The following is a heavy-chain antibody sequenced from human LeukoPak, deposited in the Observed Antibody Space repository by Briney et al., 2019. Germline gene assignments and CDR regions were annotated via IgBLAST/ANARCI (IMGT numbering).Heavy chain of an antibody. J-gene: IGHJ4*02. Sequence: KASETLSLSCTVSAGSISGYYWSWIRQPPGKGREWSGFIYYSGTTHYSPALKSRVTMSVDTCNNQFSLKLTSVTAADTALYYCARHLLSARHYFDYWGQGTLVTVTS. CDR3: ARHLLSARHYFDY. CDR1: AGSISGYY. D-gene: IGHD2-15*01. V-gene: IGHV4-59*01. CDR2: IYYSGTT.